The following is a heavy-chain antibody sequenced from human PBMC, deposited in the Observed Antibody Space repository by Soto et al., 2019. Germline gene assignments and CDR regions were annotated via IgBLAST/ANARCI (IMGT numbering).Heavy chain of an antibody. J-gene: IGHJ3*02. Sequence: SETLSLTCTVSGGSISSGGHYWSWIRQHPGKGLEWIGYIYYSGSTYYNPSLKSRVAISVDTSKNQFSLKLSSVTAADTAVYYCARGLIVVVPDAPLYAFDIWGQGTMVTVSS. CDR1: GGSISSGGHY. D-gene: IGHD2-2*01. CDR2: IYYSGST. CDR3: ARGLIVVVPDAPLYAFDI. V-gene: IGHV4-31*03.